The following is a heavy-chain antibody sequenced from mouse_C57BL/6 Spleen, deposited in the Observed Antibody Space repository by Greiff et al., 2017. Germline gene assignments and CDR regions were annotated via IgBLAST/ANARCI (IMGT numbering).Heavy chain of an antibody. Sequence: EVKLQESGGGLVQPGGSLSLSCAASGFTFTDYYMSWVRQPPGNALEWLGFIRNKANGYTTEYSASVKGRFTISRDNSHSILYLQMNSLRAEYSATYYCARLSMITTIRYYAMDYWGQGTSVTVSS. D-gene: IGHD2-4*01. J-gene: IGHJ4*01. CDR1: GFTFTDYY. V-gene: IGHV7-3*01. CDR3: ARLSMITTIRYYAMDY. CDR2: IRNKANGYTT.